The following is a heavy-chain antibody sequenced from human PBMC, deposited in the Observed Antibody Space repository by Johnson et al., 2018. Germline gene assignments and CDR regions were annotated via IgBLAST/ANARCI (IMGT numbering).Heavy chain of an antibody. J-gene: IGHJ6*02. CDR2: INSDGSST. CDR1: GFTFSSYW. D-gene: IGHD6-13*01. Sequence: EVQLLESGGGLVQPGGSLRLSCAASGFTFSSYWMHWVRQAPGKGLVWVSRINSDGSSTSYADSVKGRFTISRDNAKNRLYLQMNSLRAEDTAVYYWARDSGVGSSWQKIFYYYYGMDVWGQGTTVTVSS. CDR3: ARDSGVGSSWQKIFYYYYGMDV. V-gene: IGHV3-74*01.